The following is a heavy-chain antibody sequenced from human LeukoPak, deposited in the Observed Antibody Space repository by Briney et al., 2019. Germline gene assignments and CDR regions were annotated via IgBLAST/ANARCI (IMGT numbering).Heavy chain of an antibody. CDR2: ISGSGGST. CDR3: ASPYSSGWYQIFDY. D-gene: IGHD6-19*01. CDR1: GFTFSIYA. J-gene: IGHJ4*02. V-gene: IGHV3-23*01. Sequence: GGSLRLSCAASGFTFSIYAMSWVRQAPGKGLEWVSAISGSGGSTYYADSVKGRFTISRDNSKNTLYLQMNSLRAEDTAVYYCASPYSSGWYQIFDYWGQGTLVTVSS.